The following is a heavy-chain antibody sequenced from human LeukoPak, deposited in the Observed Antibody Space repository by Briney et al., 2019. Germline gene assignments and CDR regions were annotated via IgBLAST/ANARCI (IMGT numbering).Heavy chain of an antibody. D-gene: IGHD5-12*01. CDR1: GFTFSSYA. CDR2: ISGSGGST. CDR3: ARVLSKWLHPRGRGSFDY. J-gene: IGHJ4*02. Sequence: GGSLRLSCVASGFTFSSYAMSWVRQAPGKGLEWVSAISGSGGSTYYADSVKGRLTISRDNSKNTLYLQMNSLRAEDTAVYYCARVLSKWLHPRGRGSFDYWGQGTLVTVSS. V-gene: IGHV3-23*01.